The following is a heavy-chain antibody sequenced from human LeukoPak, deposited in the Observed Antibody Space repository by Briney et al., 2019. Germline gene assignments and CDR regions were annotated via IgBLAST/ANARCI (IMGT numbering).Heavy chain of an antibody. Sequence: ASVKVSCKASGGTFSSYAISWVRQAPGQGLEWMGIINPSGGSTSYAQKFQGRVTMTRDTSTSTVYMELSSLRSEDTAVYYCARAAGGAAPFDPWAREPWSPSPQ. CDR2: INPSGGST. V-gene: IGHV1-46*01. CDR1: GGTFSSYA. J-gene: IGHJ5*02. CDR3: ARAAGGAAPFDP. D-gene: IGHD6-13*01.